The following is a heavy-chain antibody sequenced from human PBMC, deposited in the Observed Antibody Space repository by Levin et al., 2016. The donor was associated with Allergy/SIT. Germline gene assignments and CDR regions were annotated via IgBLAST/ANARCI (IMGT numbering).Heavy chain of an antibody. CDR2: ISSSSTYT. CDR3: ARDWPPGSGSWNYYYYGMDV. J-gene: IGHJ6*02. V-gene: IGHV3-11*06. D-gene: IGHD3-10*01. CDR1: GFTFSDYY. Sequence: GESLKISCAASGFTFSDYYDELDPPGSREGAGWVSYISSSSTYTNYADSVKGRFTISRDNAKNSLYLQMNSLRAEDTAVYYCARDWPPGSGSWNYYYYGMDVWGQGTTVTVSS.